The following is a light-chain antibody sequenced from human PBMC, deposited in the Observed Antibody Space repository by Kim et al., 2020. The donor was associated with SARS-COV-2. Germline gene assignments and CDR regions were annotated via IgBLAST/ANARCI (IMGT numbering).Light chain of an antibody. Sequence: QRVTISGNGSNSNTGAGYDVHWYQQLPGTAPKLLIYGNSNRPSGVPDRFSGTKSGTSASLAITGLQAEDEADYYCQSYDSSLSGWVFGGGTQLTVL. V-gene: IGLV1-40*01. CDR1: NSNTGAGYD. J-gene: IGLJ3*02. CDR3: QSYDSSLSGWV. CDR2: GNS.